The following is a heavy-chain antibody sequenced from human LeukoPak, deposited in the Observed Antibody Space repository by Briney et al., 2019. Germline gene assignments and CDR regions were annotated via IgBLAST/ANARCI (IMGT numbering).Heavy chain of an antibody. CDR3: ARYLLYCSGGSCYNYFDY. CDR1: GYTFTGYY. V-gene: IGHV1-2*02. J-gene: IGHJ4*02. D-gene: IGHD2-15*01. Sequence: ASVKVSCKASGYTFTGYYMHWVRQAPGQGLEWMGWINPNSGGTNYAQKFQSRVTMTRDTSISTAYMELSRLRSDDTAVYYCARYLLYCSGGSCYNYFDYWGQGTLVTVSS. CDR2: INPNSGGT.